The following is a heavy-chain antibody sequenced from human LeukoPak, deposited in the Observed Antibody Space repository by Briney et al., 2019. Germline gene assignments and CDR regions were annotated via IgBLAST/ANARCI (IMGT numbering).Heavy chain of an antibody. CDR1: GGSISSSNW. J-gene: IGHJ4*02. D-gene: IGHD1-26*01. CDR3: ASLVEYSGSYFLFDY. V-gene: IGHV4-4*02. Sequence: SGTLSLTCAVSGGSISSSNWWNWVRQPPGKGLEWIGEIYHSGSTNYNPSLKSRVTISVDKSKNQFSLKLSSVTAADTAVYYCASLVEYSGSYFLFDYWGQGTLVTVSS. CDR2: IYHSGST.